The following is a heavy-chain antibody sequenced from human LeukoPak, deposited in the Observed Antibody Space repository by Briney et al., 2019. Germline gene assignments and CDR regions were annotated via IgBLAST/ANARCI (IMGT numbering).Heavy chain of an antibody. V-gene: IGHV4-39*02. CDR1: GGSISNGSYY. J-gene: IGHJ5*02. CDR2: MYYSGST. CDR3: ARDVHGSGTWDWFDP. D-gene: IGHD3-10*01. Sequence: SETLSLTCTVSGGSISNGSYYWGWIRQPPGKGLEWIGSMYYSGSTYYNPSLKSRATISVDTSKNQFSLKLSSVTAADTAVYYCARDVHGSGTWDWFDPWGQGTLVTVSS.